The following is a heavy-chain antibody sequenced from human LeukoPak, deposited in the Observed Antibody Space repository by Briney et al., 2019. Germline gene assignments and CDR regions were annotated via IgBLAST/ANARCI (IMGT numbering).Heavy chain of an antibody. CDR2: FDPEDGET. CDR3: ATESIAAAAFDI. V-gene: IGHV1-24*01. CDR1: GYTLTELS. Sequence: ASVKVSCKVSGYTLTELSMHWVRQAPGKGLEWMGGFDPEDGETIYAQKFQGRVTMTEDTSTDTAYMELSSLRSEDTAVYYCATESIAAAAFDIWGQGTMVTVSP. J-gene: IGHJ3*02. D-gene: IGHD6-13*01.